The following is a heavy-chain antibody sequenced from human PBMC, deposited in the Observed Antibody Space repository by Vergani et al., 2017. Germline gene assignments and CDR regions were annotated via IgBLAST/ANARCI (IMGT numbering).Heavy chain of an antibody. CDR2: IYYSGST. J-gene: IGHJ4*02. CDR3: ARQPRVGAAD. V-gene: IGHV4-39*01. Sequence: QLQLQESGPGLVKPSATLSLTCSVSGASIRSSNYYWGWIRPPPGKGLEWIASIYYSGSTYYNPSHKSRVTISVDTSKNQFSLKLSSVTAADTAVYYCARQPRVGAADWGQGTLVTVSS. CDR1: GASIRSSNYY. D-gene: IGHD1-26*01.